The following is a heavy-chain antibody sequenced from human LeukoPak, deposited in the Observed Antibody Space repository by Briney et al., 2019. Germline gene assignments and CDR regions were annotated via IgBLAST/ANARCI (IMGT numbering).Heavy chain of an antibody. J-gene: IGHJ4*02. V-gene: IGHV1-2*02. Sequence: GASVKVSRKASGYTFTGYYMHWVRQAPGQGLEWMGWINPNSGGTNYAQKFQGRVTMTRDTSISTAYMELSRLRSDDTAVYYCARDRYGDSTFDYWGQGTLVTVSS. CDR2: INPNSGGT. CDR3: ARDRYGDSTFDY. D-gene: IGHD4-17*01. CDR1: GYTFTGYY.